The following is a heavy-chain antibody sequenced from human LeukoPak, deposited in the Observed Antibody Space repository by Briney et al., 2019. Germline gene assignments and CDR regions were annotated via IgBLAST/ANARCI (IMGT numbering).Heavy chain of an antibody. CDR2: IIPIFGTA. Sequence: ASVKVSCKASGGTFTSYAISWVRQAPGQRLEWMGGIIPIFGTANYAQKFQGRVTITADESTNTAYMELSSLRSEDTAVYYCARMSGYCSGDSCYGNNWFDPWGQGTLVTVSS. CDR3: ARMSGYCSGDSCYGNNWFDP. CDR1: GGTFTSYA. J-gene: IGHJ5*02. D-gene: IGHD2-15*01. V-gene: IGHV1-69*13.